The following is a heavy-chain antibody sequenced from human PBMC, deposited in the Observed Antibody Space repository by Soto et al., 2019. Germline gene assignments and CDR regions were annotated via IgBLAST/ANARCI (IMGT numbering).Heavy chain of an antibody. CDR2: AHHSGRT. J-gene: IGHJ4*02. CDR3: ARSAATGLDY. CDR1: GGSMSSSNW. V-gene: IGHV4-4*02. D-gene: IGHD1-26*01. Sequence: QVQLQESGPGLVKPSGTLSLTCTVSGGSMSSSNWWNWVRQSPGKGLEWIGEAHHSGRTNYNPSLQLRVTIAVDKSKTPFSLNVGSVTAADTAVYYCARSAATGLDYWGQGTLVTVSS.